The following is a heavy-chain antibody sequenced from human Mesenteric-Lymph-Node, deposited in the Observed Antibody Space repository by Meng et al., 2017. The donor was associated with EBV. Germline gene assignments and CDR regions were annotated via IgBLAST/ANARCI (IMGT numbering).Heavy chain of an antibody. J-gene: IGHJ4*02. CDR3: ARFLYSSAFY. CDR2: ISGSGDAV. CDR1: GVTFSDYF. Sequence: QGQLVVSGGGLVTPGGSLRLSCGASGVTFSDYFRSWVRQAPGKGLEWVAYISGSGDAVYYADSVKGRFTVSRDNAKNSLYLQLNSLRADDTAVYYCARFLYSSAFYWGLGTLVTVSS. V-gene: IGHV3-11*01. D-gene: IGHD6-6*01.